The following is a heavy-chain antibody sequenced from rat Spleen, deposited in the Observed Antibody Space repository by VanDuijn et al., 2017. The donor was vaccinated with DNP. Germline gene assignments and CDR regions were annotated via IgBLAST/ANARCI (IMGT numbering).Heavy chain of an antibody. CDR3: ARYSTSFVMDA. Sequence: QVQLRESGPGLVKPSETLSLTCPVSGFSLTSYHVTWVRQPQGKGLEWIAAISSGGNTYYNSALKSRLSISRDTSNSQVFLKMNSLQTEDTATYYCARYSTSFVMDAWGQGASVTVSS. V-gene: IGHV2S12*01. J-gene: IGHJ4*01. D-gene: IGHD1-2*01. CDR2: ISSGGNT. CDR1: GFSLTSYH.